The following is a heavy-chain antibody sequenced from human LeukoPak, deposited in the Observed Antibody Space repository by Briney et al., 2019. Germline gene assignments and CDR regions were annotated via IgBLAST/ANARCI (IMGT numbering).Heavy chain of an antibody. D-gene: IGHD3-10*01. CDR1: GFTFSDYW. J-gene: IGHJ4*02. CDR3: ARDRGPRTGFMVREAYDY. V-gene: IGHV3-74*01. Sequence: GGSLRLSCAASGFTFSDYWIHWVRQAPGKGLVWVSRINTDGSITNYADSVKGRFTISRDNAKNTLYLQMSSLRAEDTAVYYCARDRGPRTGFMVREAYDYWGQGTLVTVSS. CDR2: INTDGSIT.